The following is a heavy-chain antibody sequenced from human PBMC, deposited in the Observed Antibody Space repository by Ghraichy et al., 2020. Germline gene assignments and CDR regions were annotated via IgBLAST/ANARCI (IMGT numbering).Heavy chain of an antibody. V-gene: IGHV4-30-4*01. D-gene: IGHD4-17*01. Sequence: SETLSLTCTVSGGSISSGDYYWSWIRQPPGKGLEWIGYIYYSGSTYYNPSLKSRVTISVDTSKNQFSLKLSSVTAADTAVYYCARAGPLRVTTPEDYYYGMDVWGQGTTVTVSS. J-gene: IGHJ6*02. CDR1: GGSISSGDYY. CDR2: IYYSGST. CDR3: ARAGPLRVTTPEDYYYGMDV.